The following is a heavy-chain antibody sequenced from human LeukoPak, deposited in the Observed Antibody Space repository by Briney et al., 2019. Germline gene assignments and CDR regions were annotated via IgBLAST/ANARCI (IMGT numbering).Heavy chain of an antibody. D-gene: IGHD3-22*01. CDR1: GYTLTELS. Sequence: ASVKVSCKVSGYTLTELSMHWVRQAPGKGLEWMGGFDPEDGETIYAQKFQGRVTMTEDTSTDTAYMELSSLRSGGTAVYYCASDRTATGYFDYWGQGTLVTVSS. CDR3: ASDRTATGYFDY. CDR2: FDPEDGET. V-gene: IGHV1-24*01. J-gene: IGHJ4*02.